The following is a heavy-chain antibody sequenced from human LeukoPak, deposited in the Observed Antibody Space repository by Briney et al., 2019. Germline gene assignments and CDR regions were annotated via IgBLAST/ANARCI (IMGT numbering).Heavy chain of an antibody. CDR2: TYYRSKWYN. CDR1: GDSVSSNSAA. D-gene: IGHD6-13*01. Sequence: SQTLSLTCAISGDSVSSNSAAWNWIRQSPSRGLEWLGRTYYRSKWYNDYAVSVKSRITINPDTSKNQFSLQLNSVPPEDTAVYYCARAVIAAAGKYYYYYYMDVWGKGTTVTISS. J-gene: IGHJ6*03. V-gene: IGHV6-1*01. CDR3: ARAVIAAAGKYYYYYYMDV.